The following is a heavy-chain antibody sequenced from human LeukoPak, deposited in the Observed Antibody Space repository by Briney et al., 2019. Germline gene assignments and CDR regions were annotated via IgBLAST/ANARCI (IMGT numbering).Heavy chain of an antibody. J-gene: IGHJ4*02. D-gene: IGHD2-15*01. CDR3: ATAPSRASSFCDY. Sequence: PGGSLRLSCAAAGFTFSGYAMNWVRQAPGKGLEWVSGISGRGDNTYYADSVKGRFTISRDNSKNTLYLQMNSLRAEDTAVYYCATAPSRASSFCDYWGQGVLVTVPS. CDR1: GFTFSGYA. V-gene: IGHV3-23*01. CDR2: ISGRGDNT.